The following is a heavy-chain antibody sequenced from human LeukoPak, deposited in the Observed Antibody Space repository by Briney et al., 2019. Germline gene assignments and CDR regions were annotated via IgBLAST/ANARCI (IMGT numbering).Heavy chain of an antibody. CDR2: INSDASTI. D-gene: IGHD3-22*01. CDR3: VRSAFHAGSGNYYDY. V-gene: IGHV3-74*01. J-gene: IGHJ4*02. Sequence: GGSLRLSCAASGLTFSSDWMHWVRQVPGKGLVWVSRINSDASTINYADSVKGRFTISRDNAENTLYLQMNSLRVEDTAVYYCVRSAFHAGSGNYYDYWGQGTLVTVSS. CDR1: GLTFSSDW.